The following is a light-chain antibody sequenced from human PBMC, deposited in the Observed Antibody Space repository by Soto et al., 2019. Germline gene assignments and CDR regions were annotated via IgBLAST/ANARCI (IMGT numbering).Light chain of an antibody. CDR1: QSVTRK. CDR2: DAS. V-gene: IGKV3-15*01. J-gene: IGKJ1*01. Sequence: EILMTQSPASLSVSPGEGATLSCRASQSVTRKLAWYQQKPGRAPRLLISDASTRATDIPPRFSGSGSGTEFTLTISSLQSDDIAVYYWQQYSDWPRTFGQGTKVEIK. CDR3: QQYSDWPRT.